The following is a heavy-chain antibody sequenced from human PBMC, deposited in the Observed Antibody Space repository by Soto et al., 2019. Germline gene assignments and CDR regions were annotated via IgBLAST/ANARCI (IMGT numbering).Heavy chain of an antibody. V-gene: IGHV4-34*01. D-gene: IGHD6-19*01. J-gene: IGHJ4*02. CDR2: INHSGST. CDR1: GGSFSGYY. CDR3: ARGFGYSSGWLGY. Sequence: SETLSLTCAVYGGSFSGYYWSWIRQPPGKGLEWIGEINHSGSTNYNPSLKSRVTISVDTSKNQFSLKLSSVTAADAAVYYCARGFGYSSGWLGYWGQGTLVTVSS.